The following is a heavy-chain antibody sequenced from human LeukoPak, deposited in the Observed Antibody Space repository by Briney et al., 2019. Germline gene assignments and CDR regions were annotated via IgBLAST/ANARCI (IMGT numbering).Heavy chain of an antibody. J-gene: IGHJ4*02. CDR1: GGPFSGYY. D-gene: IGHD3-10*01. V-gene: IGHV4-34*01. CDR2: INHSGST. Sequence: PSETLSLTCAVYGGPFSGYYWSWIRQPPGKGLEWIGEINHSGSTNYNPSLKSRVTISVDTSKNQFSLKLSSVTAADTAVYYCARAPPTYYYGSGSYSRFDYWGQGTLVTVSS. CDR3: ARAPPTYYYGSGSYSRFDY.